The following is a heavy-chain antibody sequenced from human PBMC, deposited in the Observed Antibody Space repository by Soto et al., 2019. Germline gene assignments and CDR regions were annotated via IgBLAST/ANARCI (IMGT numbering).Heavy chain of an antibody. CDR1: GFTFSSYA. CDR3: ARDGLNYYDSSGYQSPDY. CDR2: ISYDGSNK. D-gene: IGHD3-22*01. J-gene: IGHJ4*02. V-gene: IGHV3-30-3*01. Sequence: GGSLRLSCAASGFTFSSYAMHWVRQAPGKGLEWVAVISYDGSNKYYADSVKGRFTISRDNSKNTLYLQMNSLRAEDTAVYYCARDGLNYYDSSGYQSPDYWGQGTLVTVSS.